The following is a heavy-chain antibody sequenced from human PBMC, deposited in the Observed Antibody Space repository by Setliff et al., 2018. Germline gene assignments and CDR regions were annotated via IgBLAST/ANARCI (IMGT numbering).Heavy chain of an antibody. CDR2: ISAYNGNT. CDR1: GYTFISYG. CDR3: ARDAPKVVDKFDL. J-gene: IGHJ3*01. V-gene: IGHV1-18*01. Sequence: GASVKVSCKASGYTFISYGISWVRQAPGQGLEWMGWISAYNGNTNYAQKLQGRITMTTDTSTGTAYMELRSLTSDDSAVYYCARDAPKVVDKFDLWGQGTKVTVSS. D-gene: IGHD3-22*01.